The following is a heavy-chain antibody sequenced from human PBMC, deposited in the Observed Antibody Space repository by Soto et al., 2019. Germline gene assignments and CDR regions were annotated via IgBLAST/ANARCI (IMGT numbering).Heavy chain of an antibody. CDR3: AKVMESHYPRPVCSDY. D-gene: IGHD4-4*01. V-gene: IGHV3-23*01. Sequence: GGSLRLSCVASGFTFSNYAMSWVRQALGKGLEWVSFISGSGGTTYYADSVKGRLTISRDNSKNTLYLQMSSLRAEDSAVYYCAKVMESHYPRPVCSDYSGQGTQVTVS. J-gene: IGHJ4*02. CDR1: GFTFSNYA. CDR2: ISGSGGTT.